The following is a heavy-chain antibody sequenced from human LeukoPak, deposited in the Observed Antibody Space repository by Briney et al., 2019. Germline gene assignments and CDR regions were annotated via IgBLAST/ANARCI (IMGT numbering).Heavy chain of an antibody. CDR3: ADLHDSSGYHTRGY. J-gene: IGHJ4*02. CDR2: IKQDGGET. D-gene: IGHD3-22*01. Sequence: PGGSLRLSCAASGFPFSSYWMAWVRQAPGKGLEWVASIKQDGGETFYVDSVKGRFTISRDNAKNSLYLQMNSLRAEDTAVYYCADLHDSSGYHTRGYWGQGTLVTVSS. CDR1: GFPFSSYW. V-gene: IGHV3-7*01.